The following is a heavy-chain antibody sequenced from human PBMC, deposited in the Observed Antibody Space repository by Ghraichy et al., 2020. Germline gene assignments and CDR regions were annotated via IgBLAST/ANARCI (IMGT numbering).Heavy chain of an antibody. CDR3: ARRLVLASTHLPDAFDL. D-gene: IGHD2-15*01. Sequence: SVKVSCKASGGSLNNCAINWLRQAPGQGPEWLGGIIPTSGAPSVGPNFQDRLTITADMSTGTVYMDLRSLRAEDTAIYYCARRLVLASTHLPDAFDLWGQGTLVTVSS. CDR2: IIPTSGAP. J-gene: IGHJ3*01. CDR1: GGSLNNCA. V-gene: IGHV1-69*06.